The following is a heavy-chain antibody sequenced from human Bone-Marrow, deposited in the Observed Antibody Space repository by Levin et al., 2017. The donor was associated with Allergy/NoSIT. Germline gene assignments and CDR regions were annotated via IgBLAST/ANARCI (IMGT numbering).Heavy chain of an antibody. Sequence: ASVKVSCKASGYTFTGYYMHWVRQAPGQGLEWMGWINPYSDGTNSAQKFQGRVTVTRDTSISTAYMELSRLRSDDTAVYYCATLEPTGGARAFDYWGQGTLVTVSS. CDR2: INPYSDGT. CDR1: GYTFTGYY. D-gene: IGHD3-3*01. J-gene: IGHJ4*02. CDR3: ATLEPTGGARAFDY. V-gene: IGHV1-2*02.